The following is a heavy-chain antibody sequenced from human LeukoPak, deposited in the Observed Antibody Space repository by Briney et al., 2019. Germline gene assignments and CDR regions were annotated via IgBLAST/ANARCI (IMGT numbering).Heavy chain of an antibody. CDR3: ASDWGSSSRLSY. CDR1: GDSISSYY. CDR2: IYYTGST. V-gene: IGHV4-59*01. J-gene: IGHJ4*02. Sequence: SETLSLTCTVSGDSISSYYWSWIRQPPGKGLEWIGYIYYTGSTNYNPSLKSRLTMSLDTSKNQFSLKLSSVTVADTAVYYCASDWGSSSRLSYWGQGTLVTVSS. D-gene: IGHD6-6*01.